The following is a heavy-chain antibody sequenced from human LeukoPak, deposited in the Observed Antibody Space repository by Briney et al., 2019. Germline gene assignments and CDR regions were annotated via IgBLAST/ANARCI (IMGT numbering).Heavy chain of an antibody. V-gene: IGHV3-30-3*01. D-gene: IGHD3-22*01. Sequence: GGSLRLSCAAFGFTFSSYAMHWVRQAPGKGLEWVTGISYDGINKYYADSVKGRFTISRDNSKNTLYLQMNSLRAEDTAVYYCATDLDYYDSSGYFDYWGQGTLVTVSS. J-gene: IGHJ4*02. CDR2: ISYDGINK. CDR1: GFTFSSYA. CDR3: ATDLDYYDSSGYFDY.